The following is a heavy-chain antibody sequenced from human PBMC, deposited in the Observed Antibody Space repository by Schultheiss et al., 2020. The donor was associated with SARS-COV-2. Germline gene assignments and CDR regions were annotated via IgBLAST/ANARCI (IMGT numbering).Heavy chain of an antibody. J-gene: IGHJ5*02. CDR2: IYYSGST. Sequence: SETLSLTCAVSGGSITSGGYYWSWIRQPAGKGLEWIGSIYYSGSTNYNPSLKSRVTISVDTSKNQFSLKLSSVTAEDTAVYYCARDVAFCGGDCFDWFDPWGQGTLVTVSS. V-gene: IGHV4-61*10. CDR1: GGSITSGGYY. CDR3: ARDVAFCGGDCFDWFDP. D-gene: IGHD2-21*02.